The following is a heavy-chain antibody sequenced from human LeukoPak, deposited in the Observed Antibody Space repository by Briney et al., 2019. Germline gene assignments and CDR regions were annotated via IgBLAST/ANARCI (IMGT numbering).Heavy chain of an antibody. CDR3: ARDRGYSTFDY. CDR1: AFSFSNYW. D-gene: IGHD4-23*01. V-gene: IGHV3-7*01. J-gene: IGHJ4*02. Sequence: GGSLRLSCAASAFSFSNYWMSWVRQAPGEGLEWVANIKEDGSEINYVDSVKGRFTISRDNAKNSLYLQMNSLRVDDTAVYYCARDRGYSTFDYWGQGTLVTVSS. CDR2: IKEDGSEI.